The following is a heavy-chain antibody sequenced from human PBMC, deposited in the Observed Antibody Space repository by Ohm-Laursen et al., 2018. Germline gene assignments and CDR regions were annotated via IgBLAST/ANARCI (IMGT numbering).Heavy chain of an antibody. D-gene: IGHD6-13*01. J-gene: IGHJ4*02. V-gene: IGHV3-7*03. CDR3: ARGLSDISAAVISY. Sequence: SLRLSCAASGFTFSSYWMTWVRQAPAKGLEWVANIKHDGSEKYYVDSVKGRFTISRDKSKNTLYLHMNSLRAEDTAVYYCARGLSDISAAVISYWGQGTLVTVSS. CDR1: GFTFSSYW. CDR2: IKHDGSEK.